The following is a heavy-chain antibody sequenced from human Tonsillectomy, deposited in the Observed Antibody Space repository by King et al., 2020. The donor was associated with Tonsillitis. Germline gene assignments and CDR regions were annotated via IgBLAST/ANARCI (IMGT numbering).Heavy chain of an antibody. D-gene: IGHD5-12*01. CDR3: ARGAATINGLIIDAFDV. J-gene: IGHJ3*01. CDR1: GGTFNDYP. Sequence: QWQLVQSGAEVKKPGSSVKVSCKASGGTFNDYPVTWVRQAPGQGLEWMGGISPLLGTPYYAQRFQGRVTITADESTTTSYMEVNSLRFEDTAVYYCARGAATINGLIIDAFDVWGQGTLVTVSS. V-gene: IGHV1-69*01. CDR2: ISPLLGTP.